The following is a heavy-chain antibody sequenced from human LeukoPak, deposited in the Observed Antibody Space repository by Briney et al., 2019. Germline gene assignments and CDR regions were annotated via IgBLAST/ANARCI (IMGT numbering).Heavy chain of an antibody. CDR1: GGSISSYY. J-gene: IGHJ3*02. Sequence: SETLSLTCTVSGGSISSYYWSWIRQPPGKGLEWIGYIYYSGSTNYNPSLKSRVTISVDTSKNQFSLKLSSVTAADTAVYYCASRSGSFSDALDIWGQGTLVTVSS. CDR2: IYYSGST. D-gene: IGHD3-10*01. V-gene: IGHV4-59*08. CDR3: ASRSGSFSDALDI.